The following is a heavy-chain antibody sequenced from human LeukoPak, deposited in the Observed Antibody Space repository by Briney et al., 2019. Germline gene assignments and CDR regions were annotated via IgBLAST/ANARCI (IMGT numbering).Heavy chain of an antibody. Sequence: GESLQISCKGSGYRFTNYWIGWVRPMPGKGLEWMGIIYPGDSDARNSPSFQGQVTISADKSISTAYLQWSSLKASDTAMYYCARRSSYGSGSYSYDYWGQGTLVTVSS. J-gene: IGHJ4*02. D-gene: IGHD3-10*01. V-gene: IGHV5-51*01. CDR1: GYRFTNYW. CDR2: IYPGDSDA. CDR3: ARRSSYGSGSYSYDY.